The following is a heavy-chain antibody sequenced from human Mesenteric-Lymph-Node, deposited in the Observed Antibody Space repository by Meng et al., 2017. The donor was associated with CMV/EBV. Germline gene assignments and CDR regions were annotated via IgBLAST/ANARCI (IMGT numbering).Heavy chain of an antibody. Sequence: SETLSLTCSVSGDSFSGYSWSWIRQPPGKGLEWIGYIYYSGSTNYNPSLKSRVTISVDTSKNQFSLKLSSVTAADTAVYYCASWDDAFDIWGQGTMVTVSS. J-gene: IGHJ3*02. CDR2: IYYSGST. CDR1: GDSFSGYS. D-gene: IGHD1-26*01. V-gene: IGHV4-59*01. CDR3: ASWDDAFDI.